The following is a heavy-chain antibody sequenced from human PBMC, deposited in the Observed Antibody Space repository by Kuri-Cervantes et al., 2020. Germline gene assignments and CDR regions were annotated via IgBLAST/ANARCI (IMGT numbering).Heavy chain of an antibody. Sequence: SVKVSCKASGGTFSSYAISWVRQAPGQGLEWMGGIIPIFGTANYAQKFQGRVTITTDESTSTAYMELSSLRSEDTAVYYCARGYSGYDYGYYYYYMDVWGKGTTVTVSS. CDR1: GGTFSSYA. J-gene: IGHJ6*03. CDR3: ARGYSGYDYGYYYYYMDV. V-gene: IGHV1-69*05. D-gene: IGHD5-12*01. CDR2: IIPIFGTA.